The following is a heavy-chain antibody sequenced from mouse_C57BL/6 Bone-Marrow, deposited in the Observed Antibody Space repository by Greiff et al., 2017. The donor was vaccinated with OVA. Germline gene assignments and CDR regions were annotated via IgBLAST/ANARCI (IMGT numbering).Heavy chain of an antibody. J-gene: IGHJ2*01. CDR1: GYTFTSYW. D-gene: IGHD2-5*01. CDR3: ARISNYNFDY. V-gene: IGHV1-55*01. Sequence: VQLQQPGAELVKPGASVTMSCKASGYTFTSYWITWVKQRPGQGLEWIGDIYPGSGSTNYTEKFKSKATLTVDTSSSTAYMQLSSLTSEDSAVYYCARISNYNFDYWGQGTTLTVSS. CDR2: IYPGSGST.